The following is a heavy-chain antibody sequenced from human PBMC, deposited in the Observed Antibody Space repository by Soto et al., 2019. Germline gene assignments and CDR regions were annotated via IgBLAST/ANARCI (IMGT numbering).Heavy chain of an antibody. D-gene: IGHD1-26*01. CDR3: ASGGRWYYGMDV. V-gene: IGHV3-74*01. CDR1: GFTFSSYW. CDR2: INSDGSST. Sequence: LRLSCAASGFTFSSYWMHWVRQAPGKGLVWVSRINSDGSSTSYADSVKGRFTISRDNAKNTLYLQMNSLRAEDTAVYYCASGGRWYYGMDVWGQGTTVTVSS. J-gene: IGHJ6*02.